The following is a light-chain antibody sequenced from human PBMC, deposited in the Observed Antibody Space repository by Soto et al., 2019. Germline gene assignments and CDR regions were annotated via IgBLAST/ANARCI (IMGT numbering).Light chain of an antibody. J-gene: IGLJ1*01. CDR2: SNT. CDR3: AAWDDSLNGAYV. Sequence: QSVLTQPPSASGTPGQRVIISCSGSSSNIGSNTVNWYQHLPGAAPKLLIYSNTQRPSGVPDRFSVSKSGTSASLAISGLQSEDEADYYCAAWDDSLNGAYVFGTGTKLTVL. V-gene: IGLV1-44*01. CDR1: SSNIGSNT.